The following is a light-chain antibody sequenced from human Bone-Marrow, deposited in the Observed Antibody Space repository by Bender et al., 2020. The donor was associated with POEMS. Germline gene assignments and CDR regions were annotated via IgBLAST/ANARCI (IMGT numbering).Light chain of an antibody. J-gene: IGLJ1*01. Sequence: SYELTQPPSVSVSPGQTASITCSGDKLGGEYVWWYQQKPGQSPVLVIYDDNKRPSGVPDRFSGSKSGTSASLAITGLQAEDEADYYCQSYDSSLSGYVFGTGTMVTVL. CDR3: QSYDSSLSGYV. CDR1: KLGGEY. V-gene: IGLV3-1*01. CDR2: DDN.